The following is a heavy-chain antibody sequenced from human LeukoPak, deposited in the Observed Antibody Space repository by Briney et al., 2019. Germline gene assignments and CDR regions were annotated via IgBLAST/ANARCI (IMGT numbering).Heavy chain of an antibody. D-gene: IGHD6-19*01. CDR1: GGSISSYY. CDR2: IYYSGST. CDR3: ARLRRDSSGWYSLLFDY. Sequence: SETLSLTCTVSGGSISSYYWSWVRQPPGKGLEGIGYIYYSGSTNYNPSLKSRVTISVDTSKNQFSLKLSSVTAADTAVYYCARLRRDSSGWYSLLFDYWGQGTLVTVSS. J-gene: IGHJ4*02. V-gene: IGHV4-59*08.